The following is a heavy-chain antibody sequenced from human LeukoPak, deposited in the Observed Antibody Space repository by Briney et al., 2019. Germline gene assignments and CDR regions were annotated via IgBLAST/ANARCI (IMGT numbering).Heavy chain of an antibody. CDR1: GYTFTSYY. J-gene: IGHJ6*02. D-gene: IGHD6-19*01. Sequence: ASVKVSCKASGYTFTSYYMHWVRQAPGQGLEWMGIINPSGSSTSYAQKFQGRVTMTRDTSMSTVYMELSSLRSEDTAVYYCARGPPPGIAVAGTEAVMDVWGQGTTVTVSS. CDR2: INPSGSST. V-gene: IGHV1-46*01. CDR3: ARGPPPGIAVAGTEAVMDV.